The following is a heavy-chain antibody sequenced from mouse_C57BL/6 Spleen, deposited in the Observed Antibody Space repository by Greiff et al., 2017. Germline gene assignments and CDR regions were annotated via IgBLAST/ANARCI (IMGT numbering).Heavy chain of an antibody. Sequence: VKLQQSGAELMKPGASVKLSCKASGYTFTGYWIEWVKQRPGHGLEWIGEILPGSGSTNYNAKFKGKATFTADTSSNTAYMQLSSLTTEDSAIYYGARHGAMDYWGQGTSVTVSS. CDR1: GYTFTGYW. V-gene: IGHV1-9*01. J-gene: IGHJ4*01. CDR3: ARHGAMDY. CDR2: ILPGSGST.